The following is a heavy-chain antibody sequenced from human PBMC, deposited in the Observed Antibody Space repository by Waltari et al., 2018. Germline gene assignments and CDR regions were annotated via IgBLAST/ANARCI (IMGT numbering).Heavy chain of an antibody. D-gene: IGHD3-16*01. J-gene: IGHJ6*02. V-gene: IGHV1-2*06. CDR3: ARLWDSNVGYLTRPMDV. Sequence: QVQLVQPGSEVKKAGASVKVSCKASGYTSIGYYIYCVRQAPGQGLEWVGLFNPYTAGADYARRFQDRFTVSRDTSISTADSDMGRLRSDDTAVYFCARLWDSNVGYLTRPMDVWGQGTTVTVS. CDR2: FNPYTAGA. CDR1: GYTSIGYY.